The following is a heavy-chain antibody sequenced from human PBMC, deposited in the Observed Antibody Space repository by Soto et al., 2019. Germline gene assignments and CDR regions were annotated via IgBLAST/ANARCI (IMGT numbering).Heavy chain of an antibody. CDR1: GGTFSSYT. V-gene: IGHV1-69*08. CDR2: IIPILGIA. CDR3: ARDRYGDYGSGYYFDY. Sequence: QVQLVQSGAEVKKPGSSVKVSCKASGGTFSSYTISWVRQAPGQGLEWMGRIIPILGIANYAQKFQGRVTIPADKSTSTAYMELSSLRSEDTAVYYCARDRYGDYGSGYYFDYWGQGTLVTVSS. J-gene: IGHJ4*02. D-gene: IGHD4-17*01.